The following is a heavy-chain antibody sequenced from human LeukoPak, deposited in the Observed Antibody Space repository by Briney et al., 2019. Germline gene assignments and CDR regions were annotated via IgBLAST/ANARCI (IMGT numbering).Heavy chain of an antibody. CDR3: MRDDGDV. Sequence: GGSLRLSCVFSGSTFSNYWMKWVRQAPGKGLEWVASINEDGSGKYSMDSVKDRVTISRDNAKNSLDLQINSLTVEDTAIYYCMRDDGDVWGKGTTVTVSS. J-gene: IGHJ6*04. CDR2: INEDGSGK. V-gene: IGHV3-7*01. CDR1: GSTFSNYW.